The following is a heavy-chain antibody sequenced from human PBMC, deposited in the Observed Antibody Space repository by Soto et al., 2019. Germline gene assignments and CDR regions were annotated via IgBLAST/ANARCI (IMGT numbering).Heavy chain of an antibody. D-gene: IGHD1-26*01. J-gene: IGHJ5*02. CDR1: GGSISSYY. V-gene: IGHV4-59*01. Sequence: SETLSLTCTVSGGSISSYYWSWIRQPPGKGLEWIGYIYYSGSTNYNPSLKSRVTISVDTSKNQFSLKLSSATAADTAVYYCARDGGGSYRNWFDPWGQGTLVTVSS. CDR2: IYYSGST. CDR3: ARDGGGSYRNWFDP.